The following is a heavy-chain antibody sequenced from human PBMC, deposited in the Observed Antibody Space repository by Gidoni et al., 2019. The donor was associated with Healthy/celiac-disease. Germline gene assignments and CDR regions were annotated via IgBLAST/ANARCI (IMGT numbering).Heavy chain of an antibody. D-gene: IGHD2-2*01. CDR1: GGSFSGYY. CDR2: INHSGST. CDR3: ARMRGYCSSTSCYFDY. V-gene: IGHV4-34*01. Sequence: QVQLQQWCAGLSKPSETLSLTCAVYGGSFSGYYWSWIRQPPGKGLEWIGEINHSGSTNYNPSLKSRVTISVDTSKNQFSLKLSSVTAADTAVYYCARMRGYCSSTSCYFDYWGQGTLVTVSS. J-gene: IGHJ4*02.